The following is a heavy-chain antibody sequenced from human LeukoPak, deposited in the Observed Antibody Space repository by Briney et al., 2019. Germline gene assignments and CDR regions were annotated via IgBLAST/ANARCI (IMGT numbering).Heavy chain of an antibody. D-gene: IGHD3-9*01. CDR3: ARDRVLRYFDWTQIDY. Sequence: ASVKVSCKASGYTFTGYYMNWVRQAPGQGLEWMGWINPNSGSTNYAQRFQGRVTMTRDTSISTAYMELSRLRSDDTAVYYCARDRVLRYFDWTQIDYWAREPWSPSPQ. CDR2: INPNSGST. J-gene: IGHJ4*02. V-gene: IGHV1-2*02. CDR1: GYTFTGYY.